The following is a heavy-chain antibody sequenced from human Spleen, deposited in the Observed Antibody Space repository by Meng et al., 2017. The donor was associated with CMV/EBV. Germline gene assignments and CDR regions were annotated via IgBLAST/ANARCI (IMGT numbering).Heavy chain of an antibody. J-gene: IGHJ4*02. V-gene: IGHV3-30*04. D-gene: IGHD4-11*01. CDR2: ISYDGSNK. CDR1: GFTFSSYA. Sequence: GGSLRLSCAASGFTFSSYAMHWVRQAPGKGLEWVAVISYDGSNKYYADSVKGRFTISRDNSKNTLYLQMNNLRAEDTAVYYCARAYSMTTVPNFDYWGQGTLVTVSS. CDR3: ARAYSMTTVPNFDY.